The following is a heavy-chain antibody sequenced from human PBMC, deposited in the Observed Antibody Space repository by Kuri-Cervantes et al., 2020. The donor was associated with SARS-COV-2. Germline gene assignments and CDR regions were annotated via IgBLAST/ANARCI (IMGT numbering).Heavy chain of an antibody. Sequence: GSLRLSCDVSGYSINSGYYWGWIRQPPGEGLEWIATSHRSGPTYYNPSLKSRVTISVDTSKNQFSLSLTSVTAADTALYYCARRTGFSGSPCSFDYWGQGTLVTVSS. V-gene: IGHV4-38-2*01. CDR1: GYSINSGYY. CDR3: ARRTGFSGSPCSFDY. D-gene: IGHD3-22*01. J-gene: IGHJ4*02. CDR2: SHRSGPT.